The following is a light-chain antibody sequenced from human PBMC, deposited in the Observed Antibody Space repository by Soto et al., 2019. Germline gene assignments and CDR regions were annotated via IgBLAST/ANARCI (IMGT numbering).Light chain of an antibody. CDR2: DAS. J-gene: IGKJ2*01. Sequence: EIVLTQSPATLSLSPGERATLSCRASQSVSSYLAWYQQKPGQAPRLLIYDASNRATGIPARFSGSGSGTDFTLTISSLEPEDFAVYYWQQRNNWLYTFGQGTKLEIK. CDR1: QSVSSY. V-gene: IGKV3-11*01. CDR3: QQRNNWLYT.